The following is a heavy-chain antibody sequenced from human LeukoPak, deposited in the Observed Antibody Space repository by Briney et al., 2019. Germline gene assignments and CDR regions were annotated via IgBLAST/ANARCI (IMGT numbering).Heavy chain of an antibody. CDR3: AAAGYSYADFDY. J-gene: IGHJ4*02. V-gene: IGHV1-46*01. D-gene: IGHD5-18*01. CDR1: GYTFTSYY. Sequence: ASVKVSCKASGYTFTSYYMHWVRQAPGQGLEWMGIINPSGGSTSYAQKFQGRVTMTRDMSTSTVYMELSSLRSEDTAVYYCAAAGYSYADFDYWGQGTLVTVSS. CDR2: INPSGGST.